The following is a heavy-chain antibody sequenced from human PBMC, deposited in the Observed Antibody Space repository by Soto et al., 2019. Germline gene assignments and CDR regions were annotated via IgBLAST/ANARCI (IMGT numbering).Heavy chain of an antibody. CDR2: INPSGGSA. D-gene: IGHD1-20*01. Sequence: GASVKVSCKASGYSFISHYIHWVRQAPGQGLEWMGFINPSGGSATLAQKFQGRVTMTRDTSTSTVYMELTILRSEDAAVYYCAKYNLGRNDPLSSFDFWRRGPLLPVPS. V-gene: IGHV1-46*01. CDR1: GYSFISHY. J-gene: IGHJ4*02. CDR3: AKYNLGRNDPLSSFDF.